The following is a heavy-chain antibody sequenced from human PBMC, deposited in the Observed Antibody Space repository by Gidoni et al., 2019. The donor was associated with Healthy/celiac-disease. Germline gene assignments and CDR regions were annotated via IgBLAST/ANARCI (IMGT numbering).Heavy chain of an antibody. CDR2: MSSSSSYL. J-gene: IGHJ4*02. D-gene: IGHD2-2*01. Sequence: EVQLVVSGGGLVKPGGSLSLSCAASGFPFSSYSLNWVRPAPGKGLEWVSSMSSSSSYLYYADTVKGRFTISRDNDKNSLYLQMNSLRAEDTAVYYCARGGDIVVVPADNWGQGTLVTVSS. V-gene: IGHV3-21*01. CDR3: ARGGDIVVVPADN. CDR1: GFPFSSYS.